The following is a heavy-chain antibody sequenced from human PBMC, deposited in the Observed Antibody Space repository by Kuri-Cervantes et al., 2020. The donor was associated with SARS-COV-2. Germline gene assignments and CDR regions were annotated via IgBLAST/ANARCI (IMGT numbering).Heavy chain of an antibody. D-gene: IGHD4-11*01. V-gene: IGHV4-31*02. J-gene: IGHJ6*03. CDR3: ARGSTVTRNYYYYYYMDV. CDR2: IYYSGST. Sequence: SCTVSGGSISSGGYYWSWIRQHPGKGLEWIGYIYYSGSTYYNPSLKSRVTISVDTSKNQFSLKLSSVTAADTAVYYCARGSTVTRNYYYYYYMDVWGKGTTVTVSS. CDR1: GGSISSGGYY.